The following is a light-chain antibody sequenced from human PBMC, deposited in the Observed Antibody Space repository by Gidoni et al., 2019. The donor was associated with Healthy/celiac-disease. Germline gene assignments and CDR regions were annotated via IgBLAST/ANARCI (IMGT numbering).Light chain of an antibody. CDR1: QSVSSSY. Sequence: DIVLSQSPGTLSLSPGERATLSCRASQSVSSSYLAWYQQKPGQAPRLLIYGASSRATGIPDRFSGSGSGTDFTLTISRLEPEDFAVYYCQQYGSSTFTFXPXTKVDIK. J-gene: IGKJ3*01. CDR2: GAS. CDR3: QQYGSSTFT. V-gene: IGKV3-20*01.